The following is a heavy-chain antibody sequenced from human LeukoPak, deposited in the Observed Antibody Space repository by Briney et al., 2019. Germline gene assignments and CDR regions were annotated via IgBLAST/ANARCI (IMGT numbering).Heavy chain of an antibody. CDR1: GFTFTNDW. D-gene: IGHD3-10*01. Sequence: GGSLRLSCVDSGFTFTNDWMSWVRQAPGKGLEWIGRIKSKTDGETTNYAEPVRGRFTISRDDSKSAVYLQMNSLKIEDTAVYYFTTYLGTYYHGSQRLIPIDYWGQGTLVTVSS. CDR2: IKSKTDGETT. CDR3: TTYLGTYYHGSQRLIPIDY. J-gene: IGHJ4*02. V-gene: IGHV3-15*01.